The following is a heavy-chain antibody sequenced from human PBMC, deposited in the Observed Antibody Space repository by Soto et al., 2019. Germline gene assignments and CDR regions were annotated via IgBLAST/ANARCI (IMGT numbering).Heavy chain of an antibody. CDR1: GGTFSNYA. CDR2: ISPIFGSA. J-gene: IGHJ5*02. CDR3: AKDGGKDGYFGNWFDP. V-gene: IGHV1-69*15. D-gene: IGHD5-12*01. Sequence: QVQLVQSGAEVKKPGSSVKVSCKASGGTFSNYAITWVRQAPGQGLEWLGRISPIFGSANYAQKFQGRVTITADEPTXXAYMELSSLRSDDTAVYYWAKDGGKDGYFGNWFDPWGQGTLVTVSS.